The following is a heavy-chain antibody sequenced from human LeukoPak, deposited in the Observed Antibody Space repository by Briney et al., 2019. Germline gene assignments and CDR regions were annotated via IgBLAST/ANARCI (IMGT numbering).Heavy chain of an antibody. CDR2: ISSNGGST. J-gene: IGHJ6*03. V-gene: IGHV3-64*01. CDR1: GFTFNNYA. Sequence: GGSLRLSCVASGFTFNNYAMYWVRQAPGKGLEYVSAISSNGGSTYYANSVKGRFTISRDNSKNTLYLQMGSLRAEDMAVYYCARGLNSWFGQDYYYYMDVWGKGTTVTVSS. CDR3: ARGLNSWFGQDYYYYMDV. D-gene: IGHD3-10*01.